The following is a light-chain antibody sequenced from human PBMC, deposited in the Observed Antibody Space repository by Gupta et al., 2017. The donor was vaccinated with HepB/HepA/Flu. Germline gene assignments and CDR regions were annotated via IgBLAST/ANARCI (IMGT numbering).Light chain of an antibody. Sequence: EIVVTQPPGTLSLSPGERATPSCRASQTITSNYLAWYQQKPGQAPRLLMYGATSRATGVPDRFSGSGSGTDFTLTISRLEPEDFVVYYCQQYGSSPITFGQGTRLEIK. V-gene: IGKV3-20*01. CDR3: QQYGSSPIT. CDR1: QTITSNY. CDR2: GAT. J-gene: IGKJ5*01.